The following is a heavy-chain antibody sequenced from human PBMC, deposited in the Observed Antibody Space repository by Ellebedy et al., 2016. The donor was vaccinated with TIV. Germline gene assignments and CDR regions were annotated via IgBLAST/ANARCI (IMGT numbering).Heavy chain of an antibody. J-gene: IGHJ4*02. D-gene: IGHD3-10*01. CDR3: ARDGIGEGGNFDY. CDR1: GFSFSSYS. Sequence: GESLKISCAASGFSFSSYSMHWVRQAPGKGLEWVSFITPTTTIKYADSVRGRFTMSRDNAKNSFYLQMSSLRDEDTAVYYCARDGIGEGGNFDYWGQGALVTVSS. V-gene: IGHV3-69-1*01. CDR2: ITPTTTI.